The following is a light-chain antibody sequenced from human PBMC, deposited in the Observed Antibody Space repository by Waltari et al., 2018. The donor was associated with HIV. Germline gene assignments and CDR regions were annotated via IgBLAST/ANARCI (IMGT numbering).Light chain of an antibody. CDR3: QQRTNGPPLFT. CDR2: DAS. CDR1: QSVGSY. V-gene: IGKV3-11*01. J-gene: IGKJ3*01. Sequence: IVLTQSPATLSVSPGERDTLSCRASQSVGSYLAWYQKKPGQAPRLLIYDASHRATGIPARFSGSGSGTAFTLTISSLEPEDFALYYCQQRTNGPPLFTFGPGTKVDIK.